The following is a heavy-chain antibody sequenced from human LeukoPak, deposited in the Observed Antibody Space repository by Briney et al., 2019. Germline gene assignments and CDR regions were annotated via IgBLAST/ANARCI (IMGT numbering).Heavy chain of an antibody. CDR2: IIPIFGTA. Sequence: ASVKVSCKASGGTFSSYAISWVRQAPGQGLEWMGGIIPIFGTANYAQKFQGRVTITTDESTSTAYMELSSLRSEDTAVYYCASSGGYSNGFMVDDAFDIWGQGTMVTVSS. V-gene: IGHV1-69*05. CDR1: GGTFSSYA. CDR3: ASSGGYSNGFMVDDAFDI. D-gene: IGHD5-18*01. J-gene: IGHJ3*02.